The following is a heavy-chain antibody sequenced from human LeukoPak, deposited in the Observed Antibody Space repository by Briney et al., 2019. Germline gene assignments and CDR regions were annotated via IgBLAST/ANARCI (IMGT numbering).Heavy chain of an antibody. Sequence: ASVKVSCKASGYTFNHYGISWVRQAPGQGLEWIGWISVYNGHTNYAQMPRDRVIMTTDTSTSTAHLELRSLRSDDTAVYYCVRDFPMIQTYFEYWGQGTLVTVSS. V-gene: IGHV1-18*01. CDR1: GYTFNHYG. CDR3: VRDFPMIQTYFEY. D-gene: IGHD3-22*01. J-gene: IGHJ4*02. CDR2: ISVYNGHT.